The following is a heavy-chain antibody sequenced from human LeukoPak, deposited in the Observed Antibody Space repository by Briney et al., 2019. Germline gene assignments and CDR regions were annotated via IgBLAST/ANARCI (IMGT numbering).Heavy chain of an antibody. CDR2: INAGNGNT. Sequence: ASVKVSCKASGYTFTSYAMHWVRQAPGQRLEWMGWINAGNGNTKYSQKFQARVTMTRDTSTSTVYMELSSLRSEDTAVYYCARRAYSGNYPLGYWGQGTLVTVSS. J-gene: IGHJ4*02. CDR3: ARRAYSGNYPLGY. CDR1: GYTFTSYA. V-gene: IGHV1-3*01. D-gene: IGHD1-26*01.